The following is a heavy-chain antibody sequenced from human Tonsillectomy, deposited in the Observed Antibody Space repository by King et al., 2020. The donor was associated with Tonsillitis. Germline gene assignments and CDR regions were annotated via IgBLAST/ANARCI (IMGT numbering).Heavy chain of an antibody. CDR1: GYSISSGYY. CDR3: ARGPDRGVEGGGEGF. Sequence: VQLQESGPGLVKPSETLSLTCTVSGYSISSGYYWGWIRQSPVKGLEWIGSIHQRGSTCYNPSLKSRVTILLDTSKNQFSLKLSTVTAADTAVYYCARGPDRGVEGGGEGFWGQGTLVTVSS. V-gene: IGHV4-38-2*02. J-gene: IGHJ4*02. D-gene: IGHD3-16*01. CDR2: IHQRGST.